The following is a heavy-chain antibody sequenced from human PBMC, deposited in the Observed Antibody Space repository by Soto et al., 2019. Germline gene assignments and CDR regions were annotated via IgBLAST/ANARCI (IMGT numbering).Heavy chain of an antibody. J-gene: IGHJ6*02. V-gene: IGHV3-23*01. Sequence: PGGSLRLSCAASGFTFSSYAMSWVRQAPGKGLEWVSAISGSGGSTYYADSVKGRFTISRDNSKNTLYLQMNSLRAEDTAVYYCAKRPSPSPYYGMDVWGQGTTVTVSS. CDR2: ISGSGGST. CDR1: GFTFSSYA. CDR3: AKRPSPSPYYGMDV. D-gene: IGHD6-6*01.